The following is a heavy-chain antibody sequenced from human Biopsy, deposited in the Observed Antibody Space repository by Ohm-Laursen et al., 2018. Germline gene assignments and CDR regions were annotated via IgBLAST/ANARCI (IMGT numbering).Heavy chain of an antibody. CDR3: AKDWQLKERCYFFDY. J-gene: IGHJ4*02. Sequence: SLRLSCTASGFTFNNYGMQWVRQAPGKGLEWVAFIFYDGSNTYYADSVKGRFTISRDNSKNTLYLQMNGLRAEDTAVYYCAKDWQLKERCYFFDYWGQGSLVTVSS. CDR2: IFYDGSNT. V-gene: IGHV3-30*18. D-gene: IGHD4/OR15-4a*01. CDR1: GFTFNNYG.